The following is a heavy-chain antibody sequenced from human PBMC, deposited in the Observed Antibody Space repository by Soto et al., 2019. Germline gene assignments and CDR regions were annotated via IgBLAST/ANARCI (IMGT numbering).Heavy chain of an antibody. D-gene: IGHD2-8*01. V-gene: IGHV4-59*01. CDR1: GGSISSYY. J-gene: IGHJ6*02. CDR2: IYYSGST. CDR3: AREYCTNGVCYPSHGMDV. Sequence: KPSETLSLTCTVSGGSISSYYWSWIRQPPGKGLEWIGYIYYSGSTNYNPSLKSRVTISVDTSKNQFSLKLSSVTAADTAVYYCAREYCTNGVCYPSHGMDVWGQGTTVTVSS.